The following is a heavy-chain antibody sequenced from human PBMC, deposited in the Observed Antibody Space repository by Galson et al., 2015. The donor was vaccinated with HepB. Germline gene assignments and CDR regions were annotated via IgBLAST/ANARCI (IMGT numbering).Heavy chain of an antibody. D-gene: IGHD3-9*01. CDR2: ISSSSSYT. J-gene: IGHJ4*02. CDR1: GFTFSDYY. CDR3: ARGGGYDILTGFDY. V-gene: IGHV3-11*05. Sequence: SLRLSCAASGFTFSDYYMSWIRQAPGKGLEWVSYISSSSSYTNYADSVKGRFTISRDNAKNSLYLQMNSLRAEDTAVYYCARGGGYDILTGFDYWGQGTLVTVSS.